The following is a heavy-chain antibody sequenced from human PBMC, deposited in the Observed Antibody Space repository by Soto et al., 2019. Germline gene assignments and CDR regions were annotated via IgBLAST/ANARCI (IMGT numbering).Heavy chain of an antibody. CDR1: GFTFSSYA. V-gene: IGHV3-23*01. Sequence: EVRLLESGGGLIQPGGSLRLSCAASGFTFSSYAMSWVRQAPGKGLEWVSAISGSGDYTYYADSVKGRFTISRDNSNNTLYLQMNSLRAEDTAVYYCARRFRYCSGTSCYDSWGQGTLVTVSS. CDR2: ISGSGDYT. CDR3: ARRFRYCSGTSCYDS. J-gene: IGHJ4*02. D-gene: IGHD2-2*01.